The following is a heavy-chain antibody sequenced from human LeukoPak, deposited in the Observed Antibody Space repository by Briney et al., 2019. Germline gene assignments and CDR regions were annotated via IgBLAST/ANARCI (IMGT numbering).Heavy chain of an antibody. CDR2: ISAYNGNT. V-gene: IGHV1-18*01. CDR1: GYTFTSYG. J-gene: IGHJ4*02. Sequence: ASVTVSCKASGYTFTSYGISWVRQAPGQGLEWMGWISAYNGNTNYAQKLQGRVTVTTDTSTSTAYMELRSPRSDDTAVYYCARDSAVPGTCDYWGQGTLVTVSS. CDR3: ARDSAVPGTCDY. D-gene: IGHD6-19*01.